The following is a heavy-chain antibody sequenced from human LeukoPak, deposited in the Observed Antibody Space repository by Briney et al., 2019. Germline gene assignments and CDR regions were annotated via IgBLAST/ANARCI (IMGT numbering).Heavy chain of an antibody. V-gene: IGHV1-18*01. Sequence: GASVKVSCRASGYSLTTFGLTWVRQAPGQGLEWMGWVSALNGDTNYAQNLQDRVTLTTDTSTNTAYMELRSLRSDDTAMYYCTRGSPIGVEYFDYWSQGTLVTASS. CDR2: VSALNGDT. D-gene: IGHD2-8*01. CDR1: GYSLTTFG. J-gene: IGHJ4*02. CDR3: TRGSPIGVEYFDY.